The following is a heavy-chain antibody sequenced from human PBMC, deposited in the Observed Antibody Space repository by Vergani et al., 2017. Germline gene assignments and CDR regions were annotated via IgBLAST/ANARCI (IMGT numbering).Heavy chain of an antibody. D-gene: IGHD2-2*01. V-gene: IGHV3-23*04. CDR2: ISGSGGNT. Sequence: EVQLVESGGGLVKPGGSLRLSCAASGFTFSSYAMSWVRQVPGKGLEWVSGISGSGGNTYYANSVKGRFTISRDNSKNTLYLQMNSLRADDTAVYYCAKGGYCSSTSCYEGRGYYYGMGVWGQGTTVTFSS. CDR3: AKGGYCSSTSCYEGRGYYYGMGV. CDR1: GFTFSSYA. J-gene: IGHJ6*02.